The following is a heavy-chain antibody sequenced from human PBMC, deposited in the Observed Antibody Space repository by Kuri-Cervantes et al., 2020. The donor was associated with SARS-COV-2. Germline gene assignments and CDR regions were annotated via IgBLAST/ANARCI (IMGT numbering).Heavy chain of an antibody. CDR1: GGSFSGYY. D-gene: IGHD2-2*01. Sequence: ESLKISCAVCGGSFSGYYWGWIRQPPGKGLEWIGSIYYSGSTYYNPSLKSRVTISVDTSKNQFSLKLSSVTAADTAVYYCAREDLSVVVPAAFFDYWGQGTLVTVSS. CDR3: AREDLSVVVPAAFFDY. J-gene: IGHJ4*02. V-gene: IGHV4-39*07. CDR2: IYYSGST.